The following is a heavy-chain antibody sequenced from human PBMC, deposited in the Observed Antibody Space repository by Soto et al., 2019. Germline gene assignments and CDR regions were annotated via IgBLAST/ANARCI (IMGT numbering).Heavy chain of an antibody. D-gene: IGHD3-10*01. CDR3: VRDGSKTLRDWFDP. Sequence: PSETLSLTCSVSGGTISKFYWSWIRKTAGKGLEWMGRVYATGTTDYNPSLRSRVAMSVDISRKTFSLRLTSVTAADTGMYYCVRDGSKTLRDWFDPWGQGKLVTGLL. J-gene: IGHJ5*02. CDR2: VYATGTT. CDR1: GGTISKFY. V-gene: IGHV4-4*07.